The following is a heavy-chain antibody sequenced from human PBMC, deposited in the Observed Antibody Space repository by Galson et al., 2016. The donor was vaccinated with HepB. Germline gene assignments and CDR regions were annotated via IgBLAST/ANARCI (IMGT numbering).Heavy chain of an antibody. CDR2: ISSSRGYT. D-gene: IGHD3-22*01. Sequence: SLRLSCAASGIIFSSYYMNWVRQAPGKGLECVSYISSSRGYTHYAESVKGRFTISRDNAKNSMYLQMNSLRAGDTALYYCAKSSGYYFVDSFDMWGQGTMVTVSS. J-gene: IGHJ3*02. CDR3: AKSSGYYFVDSFDM. CDR1: GIIFSSYY. V-gene: IGHV3-11*03.